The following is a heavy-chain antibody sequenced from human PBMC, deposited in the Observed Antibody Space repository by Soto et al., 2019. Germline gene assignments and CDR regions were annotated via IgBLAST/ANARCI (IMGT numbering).Heavy chain of an antibody. CDR2: ISGSGATT. Sequence: EVQLLESGGGFVQPGGSLRLSCAASGFTFSTYAMSWVRQSPGKGLEWVSAISGSGATTHHADSVKGRFTISRDKAKNTLYLQMNSLSAEVTAVYFCAKGSSCYSGGCDLAPFDFWGQGNLVSVSS. J-gene: IGHJ4*02. D-gene: IGHD5-12*01. CDR1: GFTFSTYA. V-gene: IGHV3-23*01. CDR3: AKGSSCYSGGCDLAPFDF.